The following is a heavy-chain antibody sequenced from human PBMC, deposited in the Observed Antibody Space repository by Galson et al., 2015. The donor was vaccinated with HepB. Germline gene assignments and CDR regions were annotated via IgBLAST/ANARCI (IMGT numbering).Heavy chain of an antibody. Sequence: SLRLSCAASGFTFDDYAMHWVRQAPGKGLEWVSGISWNSGSIGYADSVKGRFTISRDNAKNSLYLQMNSLRAEDTALYYCAKEATVGRAESYYMDVWGKGTTVTVSS. D-gene: IGHD4-17*01. CDR1: GFTFDDYA. CDR2: ISWNSGSI. V-gene: IGHV3-9*01. CDR3: AKEATVGRAESYYMDV. J-gene: IGHJ6*03.